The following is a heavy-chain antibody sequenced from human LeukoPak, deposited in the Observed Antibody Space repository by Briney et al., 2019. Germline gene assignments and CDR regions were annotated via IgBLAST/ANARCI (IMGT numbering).Heavy chain of an antibody. CDR2: ISYDGSNK. V-gene: IGHV3-30-3*01. J-gene: IGHJ4*02. CDR1: GFTFSSYA. CDR3: ARGRVLRSYLTWRGDFFDY. D-gene: IGHD3-3*01. Sequence: GRSLRLSCAASGFTFSSYAMHWVRQAPGKGLEWVAVISYDGSNKYYADSVKGRFTTSRDNSKNTLYLQMNSLRAEDTAVYYCARGRVLRSYLTWRGDFFDYWGQGTLVTVSS.